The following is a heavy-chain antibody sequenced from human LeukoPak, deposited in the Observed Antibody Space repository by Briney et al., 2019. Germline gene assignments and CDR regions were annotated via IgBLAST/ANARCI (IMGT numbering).Heavy chain of an antibody. Sequence: GGSLRLSCAASGFTFSNYWMSWVRQAPGRGLEWVANIKQDGGEQYYVDSVRGRFTISRDNAKNSLYLQMNRLRAEDTDVYYCASQLDGNHNYWGQGTLVTVSS. D-gene: IGHD1-14*01. CDR1: GFTFSNYW. V-gene: IGHV3-7*01. J-gene: IGHJ4*02. CDR3: ASQLDGNHNY. CDR2: IKQDGGEQ.